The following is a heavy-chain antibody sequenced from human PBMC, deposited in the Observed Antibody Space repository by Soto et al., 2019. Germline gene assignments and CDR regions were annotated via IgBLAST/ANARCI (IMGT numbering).Heavy chain of an antibody. Sequence: VQLVESGGGVVQPGRSLRLSCEASGFMFLSYGFHWVRQAPGKGLEWVAVISVNGGNKDYVDSVKGRFTISRDDSKKTLYLQRENVGGGGRGVFYWAKEGGGGGYSSIDSWGQGTLVSVSS. CDR1: GFMFLSYG. V-gene: IGHV3-30*18. CDR2: ISVNGGNK. D-gene: IGHD4-4*01. J-gene: IGHJ5*01. CDR3: AKEGGGGGYSSIDS.